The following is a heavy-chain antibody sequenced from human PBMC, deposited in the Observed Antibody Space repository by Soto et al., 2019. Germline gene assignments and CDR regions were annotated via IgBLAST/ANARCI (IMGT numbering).Heavy chain of an antibody. V-gene: IGHV4-59*01. Sequence: PSETLSLTCAVYGGTFSAYYWSWIRQPPGKGLEWIGYIHDIGTTNHNPSLKSRVTMSVDTSKNQFSLKLSSVTAADTAVYYCARVWGYGDYEANWFDPWGQGTLVTVSS. CDR2: IHDIGTT. J-gene: IGHJ5*02. CDR3: ARVWGYGDYEANWFDP. D-gene: IGHD4-17*01. CDR1: GGTFSAYY.